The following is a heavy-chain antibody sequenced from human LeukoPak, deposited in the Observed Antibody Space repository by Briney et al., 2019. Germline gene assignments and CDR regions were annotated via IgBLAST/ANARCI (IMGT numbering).Heavy chain of an antibody. Sequence: PGGSLRLSCAASGFTFSSYAMSWVRQAPGKGLEWVSAISGSGGSTYYADSVKGRFTISRDNSQNTLYLQMNSLRAEDTAVYYCAKSPSVYYYYGMDVWGKGTTVTVSS. J-gene: IGHJ6*04. CDR1: GFTFSSYA. V-gene: IGHV3-23*01. CDR2: ISGSGGST. CDR3: AKSPSVYYYYGMDV.